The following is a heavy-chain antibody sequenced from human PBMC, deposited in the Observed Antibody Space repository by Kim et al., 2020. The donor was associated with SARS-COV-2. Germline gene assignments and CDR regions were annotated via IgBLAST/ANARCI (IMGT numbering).Heavy chain of an antibody. J-gene: IGHJ4*02. CDR3: ARTGDSGWYYFDY. CDR2: IYYSGST. V-gene: IGHV4-39*07. CDR1: GGSISSSSYY. D-gene: IGHD6-19*01. Sequence: SETLSLTCTVSGGSISSSSYYWGWIRQPPGKGLEWIGSIYYSGSTYYNPSLKSRVTISVDTSKNQFSLKLSSVTAADTAVYYCARTGDSGWYYFDYWGQGTLVTVSS.